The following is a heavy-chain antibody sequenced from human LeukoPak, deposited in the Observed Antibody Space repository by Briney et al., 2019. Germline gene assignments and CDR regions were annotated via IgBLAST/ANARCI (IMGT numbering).Heavy chain of an antibody. V-gene: IGHV3-23*01. CDR2: IIGSGVSR. CDR1: GFTFSSDA. CDR3: AKGRSSAYGDLSQ. D-gene: IGHD4-17*01. J-gene: IGHJ4*02. Sequence: GGSLRLSCAASGFTFSSDAMSWVRQAPGKGLEWVSGIIGSGVSRYYADSVKGRFTISRDNSKNTLYLQMNSLRAEDTAVYYCAKGRSSAYGDLSQWGQGTLVTVSS.